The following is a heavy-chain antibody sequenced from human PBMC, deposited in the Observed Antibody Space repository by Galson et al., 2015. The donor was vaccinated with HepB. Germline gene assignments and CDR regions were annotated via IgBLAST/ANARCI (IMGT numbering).Heavy chain of an antibody. CDR1: GFIFSGYA. Sequence: SLRLSCAGSGFIFSGYAMTWVRQAPGKGLEWVSSISGSGDNTYYADSVKGRFTISRDNSKNTLYLQMNSLRAEDTAVYFCAKRRRRPPPGIGIVKRIFDHWGQGNQVTVSS. J-gene: IGHJ4*02. CDR2: ISGSGDNT. V-gene: IGHV3-23*01. D-gene: IGHD1-14*01. CDR3: AKRRRRPPPGIGIVKRIFDH.